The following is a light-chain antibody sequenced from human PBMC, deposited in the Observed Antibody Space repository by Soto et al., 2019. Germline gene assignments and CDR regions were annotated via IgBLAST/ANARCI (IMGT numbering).Light chain of an antibody. V-gene: IGKV3-11*01. J-gene: IGKJ5*01. CDR2: DAS. Sequence: EIVLTQSPATLSLSPGERDTLSCRASQSVSSYLAWYQQKPGQAPRLLIYDASNRATGIPARFSGSGSGTDFTLTISSLEPEDFAVYYCQQRSNLPPNVGQGTRLEIK. CDR3: QQRSNLPPN. CDR1: QSVSSY.